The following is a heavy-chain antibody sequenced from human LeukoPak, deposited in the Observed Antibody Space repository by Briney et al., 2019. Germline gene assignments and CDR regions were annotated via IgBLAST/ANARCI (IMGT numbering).Heavy chain of an antibody. V-gene: IGHV4-34*01. CDR2: INHSGST. J-gene: IGHJ1*01. D-gene: IGHD6-13*01. CDR1: GGSFSGYY. Sequence: PSETLSLTCAVYGGSFSGYYRSWIRQPPGKGLEWIGEINHSGSTNYNPSLKSRVTISVDTSKNQFSLKLSSVTAADTAVYYCARDRQQLVTGKKYFQHWGQGTLVTVSS. CDR3: ARDRQQLVTGKKYFQH.